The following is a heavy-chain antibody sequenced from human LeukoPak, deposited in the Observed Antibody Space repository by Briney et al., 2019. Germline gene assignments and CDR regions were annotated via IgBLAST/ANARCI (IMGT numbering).Heavy chain of an antibody. J-gene: IGHJ4*02. Sequence: GESLKISCQGSGYSFTSYWIGWVRQMPGKGLEWMGIIYPGDSDTRYSPSFQGQVTISTDKSISTAYLQWSSLKASDTAMYYCARSSTYYYDSSGYYYFDYWGQGTLVTVSS. CDR1: GYSFTSYW. V-gene: IGHV5-51*01. CDR3: ARSSTYYYDSSGYYYFDY. CDR2: IYPGDSDT. D-gene: IGHD3-22*01.